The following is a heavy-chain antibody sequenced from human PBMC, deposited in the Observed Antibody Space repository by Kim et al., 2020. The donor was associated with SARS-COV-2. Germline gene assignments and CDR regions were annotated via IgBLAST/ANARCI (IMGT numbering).Heavy chain of an antibody. V-gene: IGHV3-30*02. CDR3: AKGMDAYYGGTWGVDY. J-gene: IGHJ4*02. Sequence: SVKGRFTISRDNSKNTLYLQMNSLRAEDTAVYYCAKGMDAYYGGTWGVDYWGQGTLVTVSS. D-gene: IGHD4-17*01.